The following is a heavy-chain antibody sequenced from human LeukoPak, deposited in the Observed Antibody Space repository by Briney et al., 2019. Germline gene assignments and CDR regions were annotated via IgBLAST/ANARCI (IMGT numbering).Heavy chain of an antibody. CDR3: YGSGSYSHYYYGMDV. J-gene: IGHJ6*02. D-gene: IGHD3-10*01. CDR2: IYTSGST. Sequence: PSETLSLTCTVSGGSISSYYWSWIRQPAGKGLEWIGRIYTSGSTNYNPSLKSRVTISVDTSKNQFSLKLSSVTAADTAVYYCYGSGSYSHYYYGMDVWGQGTTVTVSS. CDR1: GGSISSYY. V-gene: IGHV4-4*07.